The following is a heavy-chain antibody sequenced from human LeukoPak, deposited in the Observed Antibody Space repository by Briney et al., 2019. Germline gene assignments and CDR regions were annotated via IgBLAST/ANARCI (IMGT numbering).Heavy chain of an antibody. D-gene: IGHD1-26*01. CDR1: GGSISSSSYY. CDR2: IYYSGST. Sequence: SATLSLTCTVSGGSISSSSYYWGWIRQPPGKGLEWIGSIYYSGSTYYNPSLKSRVTISVDTSKNQFSLKLSSVTAADTAVYYCARGRSYYYFDYWGQGTLVTVSS. J-gene: IGHJ4*02. CDR3: ARGRSYYYFDY. V-gene: IGHV4-39*07.